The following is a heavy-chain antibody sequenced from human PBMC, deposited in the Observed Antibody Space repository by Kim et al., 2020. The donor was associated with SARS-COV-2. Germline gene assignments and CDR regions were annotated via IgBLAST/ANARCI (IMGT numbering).Heavy chain of an antibody. CDR3: ARPHCRSTRCYLYLYGM. Sequence: GGSLRLSCAASGFTFSSSAMHWVRQAPGKGLEWVAVIYSDGSTKYYGGSVKGRFTISRDNSKSTVYLQTNSLRTEDTAVYYCARPHCRSTRCYLYLYGM. D-gene: IGHD2-2*01. CDR1: GFTFSSSA. V-gene: IGHV3-30-3*01. J-gene: IGHJ6*01. CDR2: IYSDGSTK.